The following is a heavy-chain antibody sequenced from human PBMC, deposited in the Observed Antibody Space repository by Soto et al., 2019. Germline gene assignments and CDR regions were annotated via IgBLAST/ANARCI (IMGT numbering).Heavy chain of an antibody. D-gene: IGHD2-21*01. J-gene: IGHJ3*02. V-gene: IGHV4-34*01. Sequence: SETLSLTCAVYGGSFSGYSWSWIRQPPGKGLEWIGEINHSGSTNYNPSLKSRVTISVDTSKNQFSLKLSSVTAADTAVYYCAREKVVVIAAQAFDIWGQGTMVTVSS. CDR1: GGSFSGYS. CDR3: AREKVVVIAAQAFDI. CDR2: INHSGST.